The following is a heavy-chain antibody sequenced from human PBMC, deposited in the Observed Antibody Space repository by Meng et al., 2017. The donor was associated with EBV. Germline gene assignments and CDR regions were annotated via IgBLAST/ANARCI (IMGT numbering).Heavy chain of an antibody. V-gene: IGHV4-61*01. CDR1: GASVSGGTFP. D-gene: IGHD2-2*01. CDR2: IYDGGTT. Sequence: VQLQESGPGLVKPSETLSLTCTVSGASVSGGTFPWSWIRQPPGKELQWIGYIYDGGTTIYNPSLKSRVTIFLDTSRNQFSLGLRSVTTADTAVYYCAKSSSSTPGVVDSWGQGTLVTVSS. J-gene: IGHJ4*02. CDR3: AKSSSSTPGVVDS.